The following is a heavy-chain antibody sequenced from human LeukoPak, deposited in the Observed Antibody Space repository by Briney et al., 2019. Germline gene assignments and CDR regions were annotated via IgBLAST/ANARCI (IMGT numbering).Heavy chain of an antibody. D-gene: IGHD3-3*01. V-gene: IGHV4-39*07. J-gene: IGHJ5*02. Sequence: SETLSLTCTVSGGSISSSSYYWGWIRQPPGKGLEWLGRIYASGSTFSNPSLKSRATVSRDTSKNQFSLKLSSVTAADTAVYYCARTSFDFWSGRNWFDPWGQGTLVIVSS. CDR2: IYASGST. CDR1: GGSISSSSYY. CDR3: ARTSFDFWSGRNWFDP.